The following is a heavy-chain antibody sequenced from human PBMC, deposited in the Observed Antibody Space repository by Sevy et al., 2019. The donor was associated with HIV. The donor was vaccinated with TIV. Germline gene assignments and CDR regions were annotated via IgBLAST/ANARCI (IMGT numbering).Heavy chain of an antibody. CDR3: ARDIHYYDSSGYFPDYFDY. CDR2: IYPGDSDT. D-gene: IGHD3-22*01. Sequence: GESLKISCKGSGYSFTSYWIVWVRQMPGKGLEWMGIIYPGDSDTGYSPSFQGQVTISADKSISTAYLQWSSLKASDTAMYYCARDIHYYDSSGYFPDYFDYWGQGTLVTVSS. J-gene: IGHJ4*02. V-gene: IGHV5-51*01. CDR1: GYSFTSYW.